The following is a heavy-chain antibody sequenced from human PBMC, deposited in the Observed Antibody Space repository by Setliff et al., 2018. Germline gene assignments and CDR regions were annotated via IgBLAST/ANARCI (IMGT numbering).Heavy chain of an antibody. V-gene: IGHV3-11*06. CDR3: TTSGGGDSYGCNWFDP. CDR2: ISSRSSHI. Sequence: GGSLRLSCATSGFTFSDYYMSWIRQTPWKGLEWVSTISSRSSHIYYADSVKGRFTISRDNAKNSLFLQMNSLTAEDTARYYCTTSGGGDSYGCNWFDPWGQGTLVTVSS. CDR1: GFTFSDYY. D-gene: IGHD2-21*02. J-gene: IGHJ5*02.